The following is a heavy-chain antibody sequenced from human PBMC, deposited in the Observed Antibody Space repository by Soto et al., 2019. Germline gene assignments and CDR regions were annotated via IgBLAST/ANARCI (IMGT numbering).Heavy chain of an antibody. V-gene: IGHV4-34*01. J-gene: IGHJ4*02. D-gene: IGHD5-18*01. CDR1: GGSFSGYY. CDR3: ARTRAWIQLCLRGKYYFDY. CDR2: INHSGST. Sequence: QVQLQQWGAGLLKPSETLSLTCAVYGGSFSGYYWSWIRQPPGKGLEWIGEINHSGSTNYNPSLKSRVTISVDTSKNQFSLKLSSATAADTAVYYCARTRAWIQLCLRGKYYFDYWGQGTLVTVSS.